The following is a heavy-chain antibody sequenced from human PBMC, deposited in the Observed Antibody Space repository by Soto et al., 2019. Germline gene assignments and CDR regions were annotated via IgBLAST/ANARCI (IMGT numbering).Heavy chain of an antibody. Sequence: LSLTCSVSGDSISSHYWSWIRQPPGKGLEWIGYISYSGSTNYNPSLKSRVTIFVHTSKNQFSLKLSSVTAADTAVYYCAGQPTAGSYYDLGSYYYYYAMDVWGQGTTVTVSS. CDR1: GDSISSHY. CDR2: ISYSGST. V-gene: IGHV4-59*08. J-gene: IGHJ6*02. CDR3: AGQPTAGSYYDLGSYYYYYAMDV. D-gene: IGHD3-10*01.